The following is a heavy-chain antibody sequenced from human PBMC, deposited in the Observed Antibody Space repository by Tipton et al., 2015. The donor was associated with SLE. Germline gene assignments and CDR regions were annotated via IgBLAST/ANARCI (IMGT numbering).Heavy chain of an antibody. CDR1: GGSISTFY. D-gene: IGHD5-18*01. J-gene: IGHJ3*01. V-gene: IGHV4-59*01. Sequence: TLSLTCTVSGGSISTFYWTWIRQPPGKGLEWIGYIFYSDNTNYNPSLKSRATISVDTSKNQFSLELNSVTAADTAVYYCARGYTPDGFELWGPGTMVTVSS. CDR2: IFYSDNT. CDR3: ARGYTPDGFEL.